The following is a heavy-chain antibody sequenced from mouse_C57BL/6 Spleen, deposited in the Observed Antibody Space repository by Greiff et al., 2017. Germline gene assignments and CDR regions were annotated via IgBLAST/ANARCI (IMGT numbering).Heavy chain of an antibody. J-gene: IGHJ2*01. D-gene: IGHD2-4*01. CDR1: GYSFTGYY. V-gene: IGHV1-42*01. Sequence: VQLQQSGPELVKPGASVKISCKASGYSFTGYYMNWVKQSPEKSLEWIGEINPSTGGTTYNQKFKAKATLTVDKSSSTAYMQLKSLTSEDSAVYYCARSYYDYDGYFDYWGQGTTLTVSS. CDR3: ARSYYDYDGYFDY. CDR2: INPSTGGT.